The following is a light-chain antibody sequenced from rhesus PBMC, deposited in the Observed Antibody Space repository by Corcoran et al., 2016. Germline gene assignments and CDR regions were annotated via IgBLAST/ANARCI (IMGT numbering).Light chain of an antibody. V-gene: IGKV1-32*05. J-gene: IGKJ4*01. CDR1: QGISSY. CDR2: FAN. Sequence: DIQMTQSPSSLSASVGDRVTITCRASQGISSYLNWYQQKPGKAPKLLNFFANRLESGVPSRFSGSGSGTEFTLTISSLEPEDFAVYYCQQYNDWPLTFGGGAKVEIK. CDR3: QQYNDWPLT.